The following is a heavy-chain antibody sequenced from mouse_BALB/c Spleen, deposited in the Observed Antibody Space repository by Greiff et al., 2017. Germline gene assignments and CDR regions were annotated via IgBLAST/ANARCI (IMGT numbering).Heavy chain of an antibody. CDR1: GFNIKDTY. CDR3: AYGSSSLDY. D-gene: IGHD1-1*01. J-gene: IGHJ2*01. Sequence: EVKLMESGAELVKPGASVKLSCTASGFNIKDTYMHWVKQRPEQGLEWIGRIDPANGNTKYDPKFQGKATITADTSSNTAYLQLSSLTSEDTAVYYCAYGSSSLDYWGQGTTLTVSS. V-gene: IGHV14-3*02. CDR2: IDPANGNT.